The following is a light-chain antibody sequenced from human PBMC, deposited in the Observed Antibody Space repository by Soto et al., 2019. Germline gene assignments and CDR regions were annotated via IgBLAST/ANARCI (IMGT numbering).Light chain of an antibody. CDR3: LQDDAYPLT. J-gene: IGKJ4*01. CDR2: STS. V-gene: IGKV1-6*01. CDR1: HDIKND. Sequence: AIQMTQSPSPLPASEGEVVTITSRAHHDIKNDLGWYQQKPGKAPKLLISSTSTLHTGVPSRFSGRESGTEFTLTISNLQPEDVATYYCLQDDAYPLTFGGGTKVEIE.